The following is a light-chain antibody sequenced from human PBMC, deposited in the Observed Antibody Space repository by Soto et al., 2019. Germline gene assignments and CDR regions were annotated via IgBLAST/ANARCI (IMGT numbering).Light chain of an antibody. CDR2: EVS. CDR3: SSHTSSSTVV. Sequence: QSALTQPASVSGSPGQSITISCTGTSSDVGGYNYVSWYQQHPGKAPKLMIYEVSNRPSGVSNRFSGSKSGNTASLTISGLQAEDEADYYCSSHTSSSTVVFGGGTKVTLL. V-gene: IGLV2-14*01. J-gene: IGLJ2*01. CDR1: SSDVGGYNY.